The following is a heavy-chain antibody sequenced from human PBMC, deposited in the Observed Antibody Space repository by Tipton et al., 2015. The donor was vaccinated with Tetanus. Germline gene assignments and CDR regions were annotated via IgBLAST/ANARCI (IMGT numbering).Heavy chain of an antibody. CDR1: GVSINSSPHY. CDR3: ARHVEYTYSLVDRLCFVH. J-gene: IGHJ2*01. CDR2: IYHSGNT. V-gene: IGHV4-39*01. Sequence: TLSLTCNVSGVSINSSPHYLGWVRQAPGKGLEWIATIYHSGNTFYNPSLQSRVAISVDTSRNRFSLRLNSVTAADTAVYFCARHVEYTYSLVDRLCFVHWGRSTLVAFSS. D-gene: IGHD1-26*01.